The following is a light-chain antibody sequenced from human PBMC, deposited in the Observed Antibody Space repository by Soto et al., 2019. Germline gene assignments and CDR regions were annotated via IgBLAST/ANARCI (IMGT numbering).Light chain of an antibody. CDR2: GAS. CDR3: QQYNNWPPHT. CDR1: QSVSSN. V-gene: IGKV3-15*01. Sequence: EIVMTQSPATLSVSPGERATLSCRASQSVSSNLAWYQQKPGQAPRLLIYGASTRATGIPATFSGSGSGTAFTLTISSLQSEDFAGYYCQQYNNWPPHTFGQGTKLEIK. J-gene: IGKJ2*01.